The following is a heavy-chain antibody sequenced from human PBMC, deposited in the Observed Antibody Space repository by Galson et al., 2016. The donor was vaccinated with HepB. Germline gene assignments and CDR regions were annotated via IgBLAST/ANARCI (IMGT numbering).Heavy chain of an antibody. D-gene: IGHD2-21*01. CDR2: ITYDGNKK. J-gene: IGHJ4*02. Sequence: SLRLSCAASGFTFSSYAMHWVRQAPDKGLEWVALITYDGNKKYYADSVKGRFTISRDNSKNTLSVQMNSLRAEDTAVYYCAVAYSNYWPLGYWGQGTLVTVSS. V-gene: IGHV3-30*04. CDR1: GFTFSSYA. CDR3: AVAYSNYWPLGY.